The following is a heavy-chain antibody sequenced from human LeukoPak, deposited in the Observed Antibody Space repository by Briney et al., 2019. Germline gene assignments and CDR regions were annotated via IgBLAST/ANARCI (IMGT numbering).Heavy chain of an antibody. J-gene: IGHJ3*02. D-gene: IGHD3-22*01. CDR2: INHSGST. CDR1: GGSFSGYY. Sequence: SSETLSLTCAVYGGSFSGYYWSWIRQPPGKGLEWIGEINHSGSTNYNPSLKSRVTISVDTSKDQFSLKLSSVTAADTAVYFCARGPYSYDSSGAFDIWGQGTMVTVSS. CDR3: ARGPYSYDSSGAFDI. V-gene: IGHV4-34*01.